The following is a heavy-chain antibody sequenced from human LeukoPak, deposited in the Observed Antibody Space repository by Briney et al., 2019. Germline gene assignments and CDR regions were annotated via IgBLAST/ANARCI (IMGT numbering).Heavy chain of an antibody. CDR2: IIPIFGTA. CDR1: GYTFTSYY. V-gene: IGHV1-69*13. D-gene: IGHD6-25*01. Sequence: SMKVSCKASGYTFTSYYMHWVRQAPGQGLEWMGGIIPIFGTANYAQKFQGRVTITADESTSTAYMELSSLRSEDTAVYYCARDRYSSAYGMDVWGQGTTVTVSS. J-gene: IGHJ6*02. CDR3: ARDRYSSAYGMDV.